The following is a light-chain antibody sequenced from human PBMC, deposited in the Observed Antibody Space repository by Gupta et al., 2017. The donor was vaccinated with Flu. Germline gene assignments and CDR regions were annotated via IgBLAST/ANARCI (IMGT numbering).Light chain of an antibody. CDR1: QGRLRSDGDNS. V-gene: IGKV2-28*01. CDR2: LGY. J-gene: IGKJ1*01. CDR3: RQCLQPPLT. Sequence: VTPGEPASISCRSSQGRLRSDGDNSLTWYLQKPGQSPQLLIYLGYNRASGVPDRFSGSGSGTDFSLKISRVEPEDVGVYYCRQCLQPPLTFGQGTKVEIK.